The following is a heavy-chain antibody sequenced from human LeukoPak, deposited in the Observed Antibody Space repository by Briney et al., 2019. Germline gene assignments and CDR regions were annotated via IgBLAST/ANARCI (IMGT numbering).Heavy chain of an antibody. Sequence: GGSLRLSCAASGFTFDDYAMHWVRQAPGKGLEWVSLISGDGGSTYYADSVKVRFTISRDNSKNSLYLQMNSLRTEDTALYYCAKDPTDSAAAPGLGIDYWGQGTLVTVSS. CDR2: ISGDGGST. D-gene: IGHD6-13*01. CDR3: AKDPTDSAAAPGLGIDY. V-gene: IGHV3-43*02. J-gene: IGHJ4*02. CDR1: GFTFDDYA.